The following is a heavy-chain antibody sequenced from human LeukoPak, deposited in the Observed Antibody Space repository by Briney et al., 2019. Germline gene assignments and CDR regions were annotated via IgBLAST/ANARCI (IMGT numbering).Heavy chain of an antibody. D-gene: IGHD3-22*01. Sequence: SETLSLTCTVSGGSISNYYRSWIRQPPGKGLEWIGYIYYSGSTNYNPSLKSRVTISVDTSKNQFSLKLSSVTAADTAVYYCARDRSPEHYYDSSHWDYYYGMDVWGQGTTVTVSS. CDR1: GGSISNYY. J-gene: IGHJ6*02. CDR2: IYYSGST. CDR3: ARDRSPEHYYDSSHWDYYYGMDV. V-gene: IGHV4-59*01.